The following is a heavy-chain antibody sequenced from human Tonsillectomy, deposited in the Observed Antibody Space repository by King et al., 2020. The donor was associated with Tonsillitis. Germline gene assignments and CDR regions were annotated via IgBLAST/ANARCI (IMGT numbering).Heavy chain of an antibody. CDR3: AKDSTDAVTPRQDKNFDS. CDR2: ISYDGSMK. CDR1: GFTFSRYG. V-gene: IGHV3-30*18. D-gene: IGHD6-6*01. J-gene: IGHJ4*02. Sequence: VQLVESGGGVVQPGRSLRLSCAASGFTFSRYGMHGLRQAPGKGLEWVSVISYDGSMKNYADSVKGRFTSSRDDSKNTLYLQLNSLTPEDAAVYYCAKDSTDAVTPRQDKNFDSWGQGTLVTVSS.